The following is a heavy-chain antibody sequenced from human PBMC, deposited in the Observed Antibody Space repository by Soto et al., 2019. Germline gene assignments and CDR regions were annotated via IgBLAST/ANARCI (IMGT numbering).Heavy chain of an antibody. V-gene: IGHV2-5*02. CDR3: AHSGLWFGELFLNWFDP. CDR1: GFSLSTSGVG. D-gene: IGHD3-10*01. Sequence: QITLKESGPTLVKPTQTLTLTCTFSGFSLSTSGVGVGWIRQPPGKALEWLALIYWDDDKRYSPSLKSRLTITKDTSKNQVVLTMTNMDPVYTATYSCAHSGLWFGELFLNWFDPCGQGNLVTVSS. J-gene: IGHJ5*02. CDR2: IYWDDDK.